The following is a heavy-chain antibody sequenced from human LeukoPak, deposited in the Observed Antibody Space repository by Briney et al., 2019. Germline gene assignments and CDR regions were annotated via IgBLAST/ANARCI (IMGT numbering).Heavy chain of an antibody. CDR1: GFTFSYHW. D-gene: IGHD6-13*01. CDR3: AREGSSSWYDY. V-gene: IGHV3-74*01. J-gene: IGHJ4*02. CDR2: IDGGGSST. Sequence: PGGSLRLSCGASGFTFSYHWMHWVRQVPGKGLVWVSRIDGGGSSTSYADSVKGRFSISRDNAKNSLYLQMNSLRAEDTAVYYCAREGSSSWYDYWGQGTLVTVSS.